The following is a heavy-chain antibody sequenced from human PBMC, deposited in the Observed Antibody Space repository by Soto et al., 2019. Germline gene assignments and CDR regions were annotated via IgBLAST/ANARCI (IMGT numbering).Heavy chain of an antibody. V-gene: IGHV1-18*01. CDR1: GYIFSNYG. CDR3: AKNSSSDWLDS. Sequence: VQLVQSGAELKMPGASVKVSCKTSGYIFSNYGLTWVRQAPGQGLEWMGWISIDVSYSHSSPRFHGRLIMTTDTSTSTAFMELRNLRIDETAVYFCAKNSSSDWLDSWGQGTLITVYS. J-gene: IGHJ5*01. D-gene: IGHD6-13*01. CDR2: ISIDVSYS.